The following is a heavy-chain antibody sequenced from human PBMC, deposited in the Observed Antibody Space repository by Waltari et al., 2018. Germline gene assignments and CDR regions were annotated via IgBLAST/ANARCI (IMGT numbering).Heavy chain of an antibody. Sequence: QVQLVQSGAEVKKPGASVKVSCKASGYTFTSYGISWVRQAPGQGLEWMGWISAYNGNTNYAQKLQCRVTMTTDTSTSTAYMELRSLRSDDTAVYYCARDPLGYCSGGSCSHMDYWGQGTLVTVSS. D-gene: IGHD2-15*01. CDR3: ARDPLGYCSGGSCSHMDY. CDR2: ISAYNGNT. CDR1: GYTFTSYG. V-gene: IGHV1-18*01. J-gene: IGHJ4*02.